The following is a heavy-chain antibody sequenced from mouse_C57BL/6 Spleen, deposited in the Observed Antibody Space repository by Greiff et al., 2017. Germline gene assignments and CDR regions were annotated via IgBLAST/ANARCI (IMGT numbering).Heavy chain of an antibody. CDR2: IYPRAGST. D-gene: IGHD3-3*01. Sequence: QVQLKQSGPELVKPGASVKLSCKASGYTFTSYAINWVKQRPGQGLEWIGWIYPRAGSTKYNEKFKGKATLTVDTSSSTAYMELHSLTSEDSAVYFCARGDPYYFDYWGQGTTLTVSS. CDR1: GYTFTSYA. CDR3: ARGDPYYFDY. V-gene: IGHV1-85*01. J-gene: IGHJ2*01.